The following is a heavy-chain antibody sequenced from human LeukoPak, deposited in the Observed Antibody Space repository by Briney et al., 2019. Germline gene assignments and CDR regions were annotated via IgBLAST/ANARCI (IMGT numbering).Heavy chain of an antibody. CDR2: ISSSTSYI. J-gene: IGHJ4*02. CDR1: GFTVSTNY. D-gene: IGHD4-17*01. V-gene: IGHV3-21*01. CDR3: ARAPGYYGDPFDY. Sequence: PGGSLRLSCAASGFTVSTNYMSWVRQAPGKGLEWVSCISSSTSYIYYADSVRGRFTISRDNAKNSLYLQMNSLRVEDTAVYYCARAPGYYGDPFDYWGQGTLVTVSS.